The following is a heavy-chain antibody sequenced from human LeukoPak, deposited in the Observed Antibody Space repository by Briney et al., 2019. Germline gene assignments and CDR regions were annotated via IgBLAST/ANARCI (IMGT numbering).Heavy chain of an antibody. J-gene: IGHJ4*02. V-gene: IGHV1-69*05. CDR1: GGTFSSYA. Sequence: GSWVTVSCKASGGTFSSYAISWVRQAPGKGLEWMGGTIPIFGTANYAQKFQGRVTITTDESTSTAYMELSSLRSQDTAVYYCVRDSRWKHHPSYYIDYWGPGSLVTVSS. D-gene: IGHD2-15*01. CDR3: VRDSRWKHHPSYYIDY. CDR2: TIPIFGTA.